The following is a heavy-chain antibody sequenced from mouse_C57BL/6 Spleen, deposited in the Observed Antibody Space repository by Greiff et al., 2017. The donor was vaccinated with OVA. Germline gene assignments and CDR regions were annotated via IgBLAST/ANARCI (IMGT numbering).Heavy chain of an antibody. V-gene: IGHV2-2*01. D-gene: IGHD2-4*01. CDR1: GFSLTSYG. J-gene: IGHJ4*01. CDR2: IWSGGST. Sequence: VQLQQSGPGLVQPSQSLSITCTVSGFSLTSYGVHWVRQSPGKGLEWLGVIWSGGSTDYNAAFISRLSISKDNSKSQVFFKMNRLQADDTAIYYGARKGYYDYDGYAMDYWGQGTSVTVSS. CDR3: ARKGYYDYDGYAMDY.